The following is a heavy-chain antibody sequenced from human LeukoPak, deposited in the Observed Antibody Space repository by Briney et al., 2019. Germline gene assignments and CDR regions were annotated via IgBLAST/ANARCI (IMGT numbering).Heavy chain of an antibody. CDR2: ISRDGSGS. D-gene: IGHD5-12*01. CDR3: AREPYDYYFDY. Sequence: GGSPRLSCAASGFTFSNSWMHWVRQAPGKGLVWISRISRDGSGSNYADSVKGRFTISRDNAKNTLYLQMNSLRADDTAVYYCAREPYDYYFDYWGQGTLVTVSS. CDR1: GFTFSNSW. V-gene: IGHV3-74*01. J-gene: IGHJ4*02.